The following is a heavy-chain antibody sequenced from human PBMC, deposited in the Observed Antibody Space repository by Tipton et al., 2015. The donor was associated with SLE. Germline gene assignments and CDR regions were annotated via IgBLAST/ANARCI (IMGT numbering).Heavy chain of an antibody. CDR3: ARGLSGYSYGTFDY. V-gene: IGHV4-59*12. D-gene: IGHD5-18*01. CDR2: IYHSGST. CDR1: GGTISRYY. J-gene: IGHJ4*02. Sequence: TLSLTCTVSGGTISRYYWSWLRQPPGKGLEWIGEIYHSGSTNYNPSLKSRVTISVDTSKNQFSLKVTSVTAADTAVYYCARGLSGYSYGTFDYWGQGTLVTVAS.